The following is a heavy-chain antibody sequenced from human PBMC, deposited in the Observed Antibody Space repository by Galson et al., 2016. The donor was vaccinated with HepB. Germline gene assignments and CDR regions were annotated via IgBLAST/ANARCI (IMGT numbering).Heavy chain of an antibody. Sequence: SLRLSCAASGFTFSSHNINWVRQAPGKGLERVAYISPDNATIYYADSVKGRFTIFRDNTKNSLYLQMSSLRDEDTAVYYCATERGPAAGLDYWGQGTLVTVSS. CDR2: ISPDNATI. CDR1: GFTFSSHN. D-gene: IGHD3-10*01. CDR3: ATERGPAAGLDY. V-gene: IGHV3-48*02. J-gene: IGHJ4*02.